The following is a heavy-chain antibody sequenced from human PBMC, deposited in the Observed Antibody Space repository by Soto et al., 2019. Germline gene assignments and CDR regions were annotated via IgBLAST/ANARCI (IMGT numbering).Heavy chain of an antibody. CDR3: ARMRRRAPVVYYYYGMDV. D-gene: IGHD2-15*01. CDR1: GGSFSGYY. V-gene: IGHV4-34*01. Sequence: SETLSLTCAVYGGSFSGYYWSWIRQPPGKGLEWIGEINHSGSTNYNPSLKSRVTISVDTSKNQFSLKLSSVTAADTAVYYCARMRRRAPVVYYYYGMDVWGQGTTVTVSS. CDR2: INHSGST. J-gene: IGHJ6*02.